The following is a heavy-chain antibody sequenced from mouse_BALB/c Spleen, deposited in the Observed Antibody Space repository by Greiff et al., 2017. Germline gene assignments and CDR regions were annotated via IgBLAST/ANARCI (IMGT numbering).Heavy chain of an antibody. Sequence: DVQLQESGPGLVKPSQSLSLTCTVTGYSITSDYAWNWIRQFPGNKLEWMGYISYSGSTSYNPSLKSRISITRDTSKNQFFLQLNSVTTEDTATYYCARKNWPYAMDYWGQGTSVTVSS. CDR3: ARKNWPYAMDY. CDR2: ISYSGST. CDR1: GYSITSDYA. J-gene: IGHJ4*01. V-gene: IGHV3-2*02. D-gene: IGHD4-1*01.